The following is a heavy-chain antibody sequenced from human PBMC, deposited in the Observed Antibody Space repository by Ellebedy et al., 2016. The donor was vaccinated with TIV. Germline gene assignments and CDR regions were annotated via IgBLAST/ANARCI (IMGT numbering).Heavy chain of an antibody. CDR3: ARSAMAAAGDDY. V-gene: IGHV3-21*05. CDR2: ISSNSNYI. J-gene: IGHJ4*02. Sequence: PGGSLRLSCAASGFTFSTYSMNWGIQAHGYGLGWVSDISSNSNYIYCADSVRGRFTISRDNAKRSLYLQMNSLRADDTAVYYCARSAMAAAGDDYWGQGTLVTVSS. CDR1: GFTFSTYS. D-gene: IGHD6-13*01.